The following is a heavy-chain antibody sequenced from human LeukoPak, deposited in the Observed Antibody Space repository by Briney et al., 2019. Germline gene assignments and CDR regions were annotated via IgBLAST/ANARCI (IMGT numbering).Heavy chain of an antibody. J-gene: IGHJ4*02. Sequence: GESLKISCKASGYSVTSYWSGWVRQMPGKGVGWMGIIYPGDSDNRYSPSFQGQVTISADKSISTAYLQWSSLKASDTATYYCARQSVTLVRGIIIEDLDYCGQGTLVTVSS. V-gene: IGHV5-51*01. CDR1: GYSVTSYW. CDR2: IYPGDSDN. CDR3: ARQSVTLVRGIIIEDLDY. D-gene: IGHD3-10*01.